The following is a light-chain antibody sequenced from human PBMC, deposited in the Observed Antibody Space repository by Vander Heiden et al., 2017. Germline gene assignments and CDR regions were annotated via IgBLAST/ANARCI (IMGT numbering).Light chain of an antibody. Sequence: EIVMTQSPATLSVSPGERATLSCRASQSVSSNLAWYQQKTGQAPRLLIYGASTRATGIPARFSGSGYGTEFTLTISSLQSEDFAVYYCQQYNNWPLWTFGQGTKVEIK. V-gene: IGKV3-15*01. J-gene: IGKJ1*01. CDR3: QQYNNWPLWT. CDR2: GAS. CDR1: QSVSSN.